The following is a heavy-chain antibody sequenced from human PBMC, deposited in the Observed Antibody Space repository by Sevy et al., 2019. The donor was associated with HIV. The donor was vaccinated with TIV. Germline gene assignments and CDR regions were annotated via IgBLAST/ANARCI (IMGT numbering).Heavy chain of an antibody. J-gene: IGHJ4*02. Sequence: GGSLRLSCAASGFIFNSYPISWVRQAPGKGLEWVSSISASGGSIYYADSVKGLFTISRDNSKKTVDLQMNSLRAGDTAVYYCAREDSGYEYWGQGTLVTVSS. V-gene: IGHV3-23*01. D-gene: IGHD5-12*01. CDR1: GFIFNSYP. CDR3: AREDSGYEY. CDR2: ISASGGSI.